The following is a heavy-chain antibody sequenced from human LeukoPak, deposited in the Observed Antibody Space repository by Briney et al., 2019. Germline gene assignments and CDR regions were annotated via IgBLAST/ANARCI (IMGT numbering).Heavy chain of an antibody. CDR2: ISRRDDYT. CDR3: ANDYRSGSFHDF. Sequence: GGSLRLSCAASGFTFSTYWMHWVRQAPGKGLEWVSVISRRDDYTYYADSVKGRFTISRDNSKNTLYLQMNTLRAEDTAVYYCANDYRSGSFHDFWGQGTLVTVSS. CDR1: GFTFSTYW. D-gene: IGHD3-10*01. V-gene: IGHV3-23*01. J-gene: IGHJ4*02.